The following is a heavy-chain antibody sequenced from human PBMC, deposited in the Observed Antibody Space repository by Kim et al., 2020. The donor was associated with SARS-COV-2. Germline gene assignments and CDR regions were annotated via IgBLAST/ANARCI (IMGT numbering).Heavy chain of an antibody. Sequence: GGSLRLSCAASGFSFSDYAMSWVRQAPGKGLEWISAISGSGRTTYSADSVKGRFTISRDISKNTVYLQMDSLRAEDTAMYFCARFADGHVYYQFFLASWGQKTRLSV. J-gene: IGHJ5*02. CDR3: ARFADGHVYYQFFLAS. CDR2: ISGSGRTT. CDR1: GFSFSDYA. D-gene: IGHD3-22*01. V-gene: IGHV3-23*01.